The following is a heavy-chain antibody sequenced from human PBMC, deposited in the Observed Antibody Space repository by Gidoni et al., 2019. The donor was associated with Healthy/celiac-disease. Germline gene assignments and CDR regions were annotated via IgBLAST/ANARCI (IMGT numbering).Heavy chain of an antibody. J-gene: IGHJ4*02. D-gene: IGHD3-22*01. CDR2: ST. CDR3: ARTPSFYDSSGYYYFY. V-gene: IGHV4-39*01. Sequence: STYYNPSLKSRVTISVDTSKNQFSLKLSSVTAADTAVYYCARTPSFYDSSGYYYFYWGQGTLVTVSS.